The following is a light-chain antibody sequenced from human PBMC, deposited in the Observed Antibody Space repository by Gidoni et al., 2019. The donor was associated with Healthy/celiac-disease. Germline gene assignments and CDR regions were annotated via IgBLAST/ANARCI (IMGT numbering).Light chain of an antibody. J-gene: IGLJ2*01. CDR1: KLGDKY. V-gene: IGLV3-1*01. Sequence: SYELTQPPSVSVSPGQTASITCSGDKLGDKYACWYQQKPGQSPVLVIYQVSKRPSGIPARFSGSNSGNTATLTISGTQAMDEADYYCQAWDSSTVVFGGGTKLTVL. CDR2: QVS. CDR3: QAWDSSTVV.